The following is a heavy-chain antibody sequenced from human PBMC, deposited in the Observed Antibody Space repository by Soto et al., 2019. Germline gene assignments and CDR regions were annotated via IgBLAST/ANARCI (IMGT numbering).Heavy chain of an antibody. D-gene: IGHD3-22*01. CDR2: IYYSGST. CDR3: ARLDYYDSSGYLSWFDP. J-gene: IGHJ5*02. V-gene: IGHV4-59*08. Sequence: SETLSLTCTVSGGSISSYYWSWIRQPPGKGLEWIGYIYYSGSTNYNPSLKSRVTISVDTSKNQFSLKLSSVTAADTAVYYCARLDYYDSSGYLSWFDPWGQGTLVTVSS. CDR1: GGSISSYY.